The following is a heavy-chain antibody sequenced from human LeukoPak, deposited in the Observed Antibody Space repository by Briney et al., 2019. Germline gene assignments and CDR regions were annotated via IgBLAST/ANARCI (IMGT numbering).Heavy chain of an antibody. CDR2: INHRGST. CDR1: GGPFSTFY. CDR3: ARSAITATTGSRRYYYYGMDV. D-gene: IGHD1-7*01. J-gene: IGHJ6*02. V-gene: IGHV4-34*01. Sequence: SETLSLTCAVHGGPFSTFYWTWIRQPPGKGLEWIGEINHRGSTNYNPSLKSRVTIAVDTSKNQISLKLRSVTAADTAVYYCARSAITATTGSRRYYYYGMDVWGLGTTVTASS.